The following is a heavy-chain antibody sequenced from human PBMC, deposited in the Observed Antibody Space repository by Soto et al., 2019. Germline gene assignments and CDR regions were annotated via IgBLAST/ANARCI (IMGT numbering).Heavy chain of an antibody. CDR2: IKWSSNAGEL. J-gene: IGHJ4*02. D-gene: IGHD2-15*01. Sequence: EVQLVESGGGLVKPGGSLRLSCVASGFSFSNAWMNWVRQAPGKGLEWVGGIKWSSNAGELDYAAPGKGRFTISRDDSKNTLYLQLNSLTTEDTAVYYCTRGGPLGNYFDYLGQGTLVTVSS. CDR1: GFSFSNAW. CDR3: TRGGPLGNYFDY. V-gene: IGHV3-15*07.